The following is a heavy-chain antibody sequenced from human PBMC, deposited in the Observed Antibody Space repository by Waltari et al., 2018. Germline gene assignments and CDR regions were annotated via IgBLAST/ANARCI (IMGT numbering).Heavy chain of an antibody. CDR2: IIPIFGTA. CDR3: APAPYCSGGSCLAKERWFDP. CDR1: GGTFSSYA. J-gene: IGHJ5*02. V-gene: IGHV1-69*14. D-gene: IGHD2-15*01. Sequence: QVQLVQSGAEVEKPGSSVKVSCKASGGTFSSYAISWVRQAPGQGLGWMVGIIPIFGTATYAQNFQGRVTSTAAKSTSTAYMELSSLRSEDTAVYYCAPAPYCSGGSCLAKERWFDPWGQGTLVTVSS.